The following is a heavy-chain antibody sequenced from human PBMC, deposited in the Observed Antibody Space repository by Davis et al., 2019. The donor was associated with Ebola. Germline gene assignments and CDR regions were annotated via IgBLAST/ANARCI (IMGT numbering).Heavy chain of an antibody. D-gene: IGHD7-27*01. J-gene: IGHJ4*02. V-gene: IGHV3-23*01. Sequence: GESLKISCAASGFTFSTYSMSWVRQAPGKGLEWVSVISGSGDTTYYADSVKGRFTLSRHNSKSTLSLQMTSLRAEDTALYYCAREENGGIFDYWGQGTLVTVSS. CDR1: GFTFSTYS. CDR3: AREENGGIFDY. CDR2: ISGSGDTT.